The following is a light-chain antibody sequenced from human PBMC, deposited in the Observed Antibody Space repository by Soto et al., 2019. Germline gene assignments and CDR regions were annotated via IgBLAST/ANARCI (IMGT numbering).Light chain of an antibody. V-gene: IGKV3-20*01. CDR1: ESVNSNY. CDR2: GTS. J-gene: IGKJ2*01. Sequence: VVLTQSPGTLSLSPGERATLSCRASESVNSNYLGWYQQIPGQIPRLLFYGTSRSATGIPDRFSGSGSGTDFPLTISRLEPEDSALYYCQQYGSPGTFGQGTKLEIK. CDR3: QQYGSPGT.